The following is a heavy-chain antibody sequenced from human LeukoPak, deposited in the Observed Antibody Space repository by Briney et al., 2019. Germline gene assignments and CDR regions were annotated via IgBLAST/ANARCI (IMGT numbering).Heavy chain of an antibody. CDR1: GFPFNSYG. J-gene: IGHJ4*02. Sequence: PGGSLRLSCAASGFPFNSYGMHWVRQAPGKGLEWVAFIRNDGGNKYSADSVKGRFTISRDNAKNSLYLQMNSLRAEDTAVYYCARYCSGGSCYPIGYWGQGTLVTVSS. V-gene: IGHV3-30*02. D-gene: IGHD2-15*01. CDR3: ARYCSGGSCYPIGY. CDR2: IRNDGGNK.